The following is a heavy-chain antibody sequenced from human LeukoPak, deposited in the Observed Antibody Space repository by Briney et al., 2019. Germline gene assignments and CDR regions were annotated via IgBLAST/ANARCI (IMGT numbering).Heavy chain of an antibody. CDR1: GDSISTYH. D-gene: IGHD5-18*01. CDR2: MQSSGNS. CDR3: ARDKRHSYGRYFTH. Sequence: SETLSLTCSVSGDSISTYHWNWVRERPGKGLEWIGYMQSSGNSNYNPSLKSRVFMSVDTSKNQFVLNLMSVTAADTAVYYCARDKRHSYGRYFTHWGQGMLVSVSS. V-gene: IGHV4-59*01. J-gene: IGHJ4*02.